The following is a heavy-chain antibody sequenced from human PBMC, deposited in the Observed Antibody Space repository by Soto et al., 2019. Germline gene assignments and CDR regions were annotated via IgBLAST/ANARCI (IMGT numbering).Heavy chain of an antibody. Sequence: ASVKVSCKASGYTFTRYGISWVRQAPGQGLEWMGWISAYDGDTNYAQKLQGGLTMTTDTSTSTAYMELRSLRSDDTAAYYCARDTTVPSAPVYWGQGTLVTVSS. CDR3: ARDTTVPSAPVY. CDR2: ISAYDGDT. V-gene: IGHV1-18*04. J-gene: IGHJ4*02. D-gene: IGHD4-4*01. CDR1: GYTFTRYG.